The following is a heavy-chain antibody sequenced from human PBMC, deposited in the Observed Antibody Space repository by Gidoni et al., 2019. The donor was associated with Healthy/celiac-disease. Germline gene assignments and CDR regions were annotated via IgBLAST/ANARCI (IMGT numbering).Heavy chain of an antibody. V-gene: IGHV3-21*01. Sequence: EVQLVESGGGLVKPGGSLRLSCAASGFTFSSYSMNWVRQAQGKGLEWVSSISSSSSYIYYADSVKGRFTISRDNAKNSLYLQMNSLRAEDTAVYYCARDWSTFGGVKGDYWGQGTLVTVSS. CDR1: GFTFSSYS. CDR2: ISSSSSYI. J-gene: IGHJ4*02. CDR3: ARDWSTFGGVKGDY. D-gene: IGHD3-16*01.